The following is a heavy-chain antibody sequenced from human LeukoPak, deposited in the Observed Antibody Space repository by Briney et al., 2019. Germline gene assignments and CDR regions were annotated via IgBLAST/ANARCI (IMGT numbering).Heavy chain of an antibody. CDR3: AKAASSSWPSYYYGMDV. CDR1: GFIFSSYS. D-gene: IGHD6-13*01. Sequence: GGSLRLSCAASGFIFSSYSMSWVRQAPGKGLEWVSVITGSGGNTYYADSVKGRFTISKDNSKNTVYLQMSSLRVDDTAVYYYAKAASSSWPSYYYGMDVWGQGTTVTVSS. J-gene: IGHJ6*02. CDR2: ITGSGGNT. V-gene: IGHV3-23*01.